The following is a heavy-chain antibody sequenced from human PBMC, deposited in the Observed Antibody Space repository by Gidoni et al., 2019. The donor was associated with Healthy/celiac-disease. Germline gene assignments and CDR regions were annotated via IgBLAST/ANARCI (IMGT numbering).Heavy chain of an antibody. Sequence: QVQLQESGPGLVKPSETLSLTCTVSGGSISSYYWSWIRQPPGKGLEWIGYIYYSGSTNYNPSLKSRVTISVDTSKNQFSLKLSSVTAADTAVYYCARLWGVGIGTTPFFDYWGQGTLVTVSS. D-gene: IGHD1-7*01. V-gene: IGHV4-59*01. CDR1: GGSISSYY. J-gene: IGHJ4*02. CDR2: IYYSGST. CDR3: ARLWGVGIGTTPFFDY.